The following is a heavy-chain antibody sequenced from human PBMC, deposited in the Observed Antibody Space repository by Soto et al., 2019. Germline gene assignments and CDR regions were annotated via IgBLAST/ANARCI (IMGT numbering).Heavy chain of an antibody. Sequence: GGSLRLSCEGFRLTFSPYWMTWVRQAPGKGLEWVASIKEDGSVKNYADSVKGRFTVSRDNVKRAMFLQMTSVRVDDTAVYFCARDVSSEYASILDVWGRGARVTVSS. D-gene: IGHD3-3*01. CDR2: IKEDGSVK. V-gene: IGHV3-7*03. J-gene: IGHJ4*02. CDR3: ARDVSSEYASILDV. CDR1: RLTFSPYW.